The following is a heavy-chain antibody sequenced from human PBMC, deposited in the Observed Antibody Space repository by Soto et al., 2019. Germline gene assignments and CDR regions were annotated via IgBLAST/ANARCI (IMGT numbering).Heavy chain of an antibody. V-gene: IGHV1-69*14. CDR1: GGTFSNYA. D-gene: IGHD3-22*01. Sequence: QVQLVQSGAEVKKPGSSVKVSCKASGGTFSNYALSWVRQAPGQGLEWMGDIIPIFGTTNNAQKFQGRVTITAETGTSAASIGLRSPRSENTAVYYCESRGERDDYDTSGYGWGQGTLVTVSS. CDR2: IIPIFGTT. J-gene: IGHJ1*01. CDR3: ESRGERDDYDTSGYG.